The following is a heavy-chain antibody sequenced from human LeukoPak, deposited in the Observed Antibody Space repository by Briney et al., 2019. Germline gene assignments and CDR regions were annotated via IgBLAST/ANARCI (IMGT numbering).Heavy chain of an antibody. Sequence: GGSLRLSCAASGFTFDDYAMHWVRQAPGKGLEWVSGISWNSGSIGYADSVKGRFTIPRDNAKNSLYLQMNSLRAEDTAVYYCAREGLLVGPPTDYWGQGPLVTVSS. V-gene: IGHV3-9*01. CDR2: ISWNSGSI. J-gene: IGHJ4*02. CDR3: AREGLLVGPPTDY. D-gene: IGHD1-26*01. CDR1: GFTFDDYA.